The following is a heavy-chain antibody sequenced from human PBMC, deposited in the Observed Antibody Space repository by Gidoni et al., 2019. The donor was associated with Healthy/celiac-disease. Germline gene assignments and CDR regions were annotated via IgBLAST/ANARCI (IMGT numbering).Heavy chain of an antibody. J-gene: IGHJ4*02. Sequence: VQLQASGPGLVTPSETLSLTCTVSGGSISSYYWSWIRQPPGKGLEWIGYIYYSGSTNYNPSLKSRVTISVDTSKNQFSLKLSSVTAADTAVYYCARDTGLWGQGSLVTVSS. CDR2: IYYSGST. V-gene: IGHV4-59*01. CDR3: ARDTGL. CDR1: GGSISSYY.